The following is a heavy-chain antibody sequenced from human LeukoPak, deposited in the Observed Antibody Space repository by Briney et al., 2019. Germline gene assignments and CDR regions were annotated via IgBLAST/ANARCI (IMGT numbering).Heavy chain of an antibody. V-gene: IGHV1-2*02. J-gene: IGHJ4*02. CDR3: ARLSYVGSGYPFDY. CDR2: INPSSGGT. Sequence: ASVKVSCKASGYTFTDYYMHWVRQAPGQGLEWMGWINPSSGGTNYAQSFQGRVTMARDTSITTPFMELSRLISDDTAVYYCARLSYVGSGYPFDYWGQGTLVTVSS. D-gene: IGHD3-22*01. CDR1: GYTFTDYY.